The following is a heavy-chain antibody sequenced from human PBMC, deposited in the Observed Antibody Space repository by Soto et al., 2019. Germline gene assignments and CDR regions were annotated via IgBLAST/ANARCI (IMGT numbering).Heavy chain of an antibody. D-gene: IGHD5-18*01. CDR1: GFTFSSYA. Sequence: VQLVESGGGLVQPGGSLRLSCAASGFTFSSYAMHWVRQAPGKGLEWVAVISYDGSNKYYADSVKGRFTISRDNSKNTLYLQMNSLRAEDTAVYYCAREMRSDTAILDYWGQGTLVTVSS. J-gene: IGHJ4*02. CDR2: ISYDGSNK. V-gene: IGHV3-30-3*01. CDR3: AREMRSDTAILDY.